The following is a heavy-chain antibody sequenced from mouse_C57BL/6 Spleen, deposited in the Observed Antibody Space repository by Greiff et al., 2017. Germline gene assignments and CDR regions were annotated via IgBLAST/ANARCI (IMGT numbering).Heavy chain of an antibody. J-gene: IGHJ2*01. CDR3: AREGTLITTVWFDY. Sequence: QVQLKESGPELVKPGASVKISCKASGYAFSSSWLNWVKQRPGKGLEWIGRIYPGDGDTNYNGKFKGKATLTADKSSSTAYMQLSSLTSEDSAVYFCAREGTLITTVWFDYWGQGTTLTVSS. CDR2: IYPGDGDT. D-gene: IGHD1-1*01. V-gene: IGHV1-82*01. CDR1: GYAFSSSW.